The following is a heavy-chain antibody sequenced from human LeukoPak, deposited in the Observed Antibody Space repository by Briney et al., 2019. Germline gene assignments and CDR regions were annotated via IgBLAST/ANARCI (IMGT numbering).Heavy chain of an antibody. D-gene: IGHD1-26*01. CDR3: ARATVGATDY. CDR1: GFTFSSYS. V-gene: IGHV3-48*04. J-gene: IGHJ4*02. CDR2: ISSTSTTI. Sequence: GGSLRLSCAASGFTFSSYSMNWVRQAPGKGLEWISYISSTSTTIYYADSVKGRFTVSKDNAKNSLYLQMNSLRVEDTAVYYCARATVGATDYWGQGTLVTASS.